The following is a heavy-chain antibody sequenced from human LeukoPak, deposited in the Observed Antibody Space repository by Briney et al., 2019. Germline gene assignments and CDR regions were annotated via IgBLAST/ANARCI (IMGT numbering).Heavy chain of an antibody. CDR2: INPNSGGT. Sequence: ASVTVSCKASGHSLTGKYMQWVRQAPGQGLEWMGWINPNSGGTNYAQKFQGRVTMTRDTSISTAYMELSRLRSDDTAVYYCRTDRYGDCGDYTDYVVRGTLVTVSS. CDR3: RTDRYGDCGDYTDY. D-gene: IGHD3-10*01. J-gene: IGHJ4*02. V-gene: IGHV1-2*02. CDR1: GHSLTGKY.